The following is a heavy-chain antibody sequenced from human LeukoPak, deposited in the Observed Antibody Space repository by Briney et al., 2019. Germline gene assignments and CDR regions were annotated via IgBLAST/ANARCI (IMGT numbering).Heavy chain of an antibody. CDR3: ARVLAVALDY. Sequence: ASVKVSCKASGYNFTPYYITWVRQAPGQGLEWMGWINTYNGVTNYLQRLQGRITMTTDTSTSTAYMELKSLRSGATAVYYCARVLAVALDYWGQGTLVTVSS. CDR1: GYNFTPYY. V-gene: IGHV1-18*01. J-gene: IGHJ4*02. CDR2: INTYNGVT. D-gene: IGHD6-19*01.